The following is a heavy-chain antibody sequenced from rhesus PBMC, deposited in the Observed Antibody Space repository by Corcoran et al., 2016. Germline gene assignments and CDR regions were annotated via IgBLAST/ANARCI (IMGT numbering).Heavy chain of an antibody. CDR3: ARGYDYSLWSGYYCCYYDY. CDR1: GYSISSGYG. J-gene: IGHJ4*01. CDR2: IGGSSGTT. D-gene: IGHD3-3*01. V-gene: IGHV4-127*01. Sequence: QVQLQESGPGLVKPSETLSLTCAVSGYSISSGYGWTWIRQSPGKGLEWIGNIGGSSGTTNKNLAPSDGVAYSKDTSKTPFSLTLTSALAADTAVYYCARGYDYSLWSGYYCCYYDYWGQGALVTVSS.